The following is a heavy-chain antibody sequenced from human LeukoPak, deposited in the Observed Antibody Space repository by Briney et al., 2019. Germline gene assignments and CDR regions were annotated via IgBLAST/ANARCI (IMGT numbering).Heavy chain of an antibody. D-gene: IGHD1-14*01. CDR3: ARDGRWTITTPGDY. CDR2: ISSDSRTI. V-gene: IGHV3-48*02. J-gene: IGHJ4*02. Sequence: GGSLRLSCAASGFTFSSYSMNWVRQAPGKGLEWVSYISSDSRTIYYADSVKGRFTISRDNAKNSLYLQMNSLRDGDTAVYYCARDGRWTITTPGDYWGQGTLVTVSS. CDR1: GFTFSSYS.